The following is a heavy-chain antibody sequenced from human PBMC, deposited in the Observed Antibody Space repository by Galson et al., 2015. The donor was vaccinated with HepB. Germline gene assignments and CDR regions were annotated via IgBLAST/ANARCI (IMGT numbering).Heavy chain of an antibody. D-gene: IGHD1-26*01. CDR1: GFTFSSYA. V-gene: IGHV3-23*01. Sequence: SLRLSCAASGFTFSSYAMSWVRQAPGKGLEWVSAISGSGGSTYYADSVKGRFTISRDNSKNTLYLQMNSLRAEDTAVYYCAKDPVGATTGGGYYFDYWGQGTLVTVSS. CDR2: ISGSGGST. J-gene: IGHJ4*02. CDR3: AKDPVGATTGGGYYFDY.